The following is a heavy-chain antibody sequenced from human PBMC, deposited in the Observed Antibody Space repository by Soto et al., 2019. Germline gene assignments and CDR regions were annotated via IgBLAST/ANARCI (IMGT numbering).Heavy chain of an antibody. Sequence: GGSLRLSCAASGFTFSSYEMNWVRQAPGKGLEWVSYISSSGSTIYYADSVKGRFTISRDNAKNSLYLQMNSLRAEDTAVYYCASLSTNWDDDAFDIWGQGTMVTVSS. CDR1: GFTFSSYE. D-gene: IGHD1-1*01. CDR3: ASLSTNWDDDAFDI. CDR2: ISSSGSTI. V-gene: IGHV3-48*03. J-gene: IGHJ3*02.